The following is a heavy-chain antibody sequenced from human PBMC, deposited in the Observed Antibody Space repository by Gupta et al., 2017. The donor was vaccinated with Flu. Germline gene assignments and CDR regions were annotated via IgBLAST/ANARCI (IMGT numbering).Heavy chain of an antibody. CDR3: AKGSSTIFGVVIMDY. Sequence: EVQLLESGGGLVQPGGSPRLSCAASGFTFSSKAMSWVRQAPGKGLEWVSSISASGTTTYYADSVKGRFSISRDNSNNMLYLQMNSLRAEDTAVYYCAKGSSTIFGVVIMDYWGQGAQVTVSS. CDR2: ISASGTTT. V-gene: IGHV3-23*01. D-gene: IGHD3-3*01. CDR1: GFTFSSKA. J-gene: IGHJ4*02.